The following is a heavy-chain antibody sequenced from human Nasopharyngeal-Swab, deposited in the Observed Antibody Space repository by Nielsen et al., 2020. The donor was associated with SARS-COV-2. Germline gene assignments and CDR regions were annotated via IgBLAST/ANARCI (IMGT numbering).Heavy chain of an antibody. CDR3: AKEGFLGIFDY. V-gene: IGHV3-23*01. CDR2: ISGSGGST. CDR1: GFTVSSNY. Sequence: GGSLRLSCAASGFTVSSNYMSWVRQAPGKGLEWVSAISGSGGSTYYADSVKGWFTISRDNSKNTLYLQMNSLRAEDTAVYYCAKEGFLGIFDYWGQGTLVTVSS. J-gene: IGHJ4*02. D-gene: IGHD2/OR15-2a*01.